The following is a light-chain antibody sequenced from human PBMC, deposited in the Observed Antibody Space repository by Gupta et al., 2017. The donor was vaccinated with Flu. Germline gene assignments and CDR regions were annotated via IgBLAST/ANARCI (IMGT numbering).Light chain of an antibody. CDR2: DAS. J-gene: IGKJ4*01. CDR1: QDVTDY. CDR3: QQYELIPLT. V-gene: IGKV1-33*01. Sequence: DIQLTQSPSSLSASVGDRVTITCRASQDVTDYLNWYQQKPGKAPKLLIYDASNLREGVPLRFSGSGSGTHFTLTIARLQPEDIATYFCQQYELIPLTFGDGTKVE.